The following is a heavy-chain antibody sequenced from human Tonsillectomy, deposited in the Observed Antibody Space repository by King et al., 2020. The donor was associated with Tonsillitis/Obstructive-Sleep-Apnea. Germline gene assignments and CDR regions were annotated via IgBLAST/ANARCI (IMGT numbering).Heavy chain of an antibody. D-gene: IGHD5-18*01. V-gene: IGHV1-2*02. CDR3: ARGPRGYSYGSVDY. CDR2: INPNSGGT. J-gene: IGHJ4*02. Sequence: VQLVESGAEVKKPGASVKVSCKASGYTFTDYYMHWVRQAPGQGLEWMGWINPNSGGTDSAQKFRGRVTMTRDTSISTAYMELSSLTSDDTAVYYCARGPRGYSYGSVDYWGRGPWSPSPQ. CDR1: GYTFTDYY.